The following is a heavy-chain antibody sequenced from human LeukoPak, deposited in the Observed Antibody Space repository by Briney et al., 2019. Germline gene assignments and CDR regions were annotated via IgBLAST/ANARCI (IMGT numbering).Heavy chain of an antibody. D-gene: IGHD1-26*01. CDR2: ISSSGSTI. CDR1: GFTFSSYE. V-gene: IGHV3-48*03. CDR3: ARDLGGSYWEGGY. J-gene: IGHJ4*02. Sequence: PGGSLRLSCAASGFTFSSYEMNWVRQAPGKGLEWVSYISSSGSTIYYADSVKGRFTISRDNAKYSLYLQMNSLRAEDTAVYYCARDLGGSYWEGGYWGQGTLVTVSS.